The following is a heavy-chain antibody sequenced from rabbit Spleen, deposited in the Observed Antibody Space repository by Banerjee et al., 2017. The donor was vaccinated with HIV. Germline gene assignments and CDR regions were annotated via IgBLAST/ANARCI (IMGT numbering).Heavy chain of an antibody. D-gene: IGHD8-1*01. Sequence: QSLEESGGDLVKPEGSLTLTCTASGFSFSSSYWMCWVRQAPGKGLEWIACISTGSSGYTYYATWAKGRFTISKTSSTTVTLQMTSLTVADTATYFCARDTGSSFSSYGMDLWGPGTLVTVS. J-gene: IGHJ6*01. CDR2: ISTGSSGYT. CDR1: GFSFSSSYW. CDR3: ARDTGSSFSSYGMDL. V-gene: IGHV1S40*01.